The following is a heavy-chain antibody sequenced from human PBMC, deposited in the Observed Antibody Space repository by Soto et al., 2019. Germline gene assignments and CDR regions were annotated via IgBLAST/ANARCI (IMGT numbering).Heavy chain of an antibody. Sequence: EVHLMESGGGLVKPGGSLSLSCAAGVLPFSKAWMSWVRQAPGKGLEWVGRIKYKGTTDYAAPVKDRFAISRDDSQNMVYLQMDSLKTEDTAVYYCTTDEEDNGNDGDFDYWGQGTLVTVSS. CDR2: IKYKGTT. V-gene: IGHV3-15*01. D-gene: IGHD1-1*01. CDR1: VLPFSKAW. J-gene: IGHJ4*02. CDR3: TTDEEDNGNDGDFDY.